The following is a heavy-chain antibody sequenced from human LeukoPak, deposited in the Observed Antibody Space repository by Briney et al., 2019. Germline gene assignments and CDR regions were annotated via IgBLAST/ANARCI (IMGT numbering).Heavy chain of an antibody. Sequence: SETLSLTCAVYGGSFSGYYWSWIRQPPGKGLEWIGEINHSGSTNYNPSLKSRVTISVDTSKNQFSLKLSSVTAADTAVYYCARRPGYSSSWYVDYWGQGTLVTVSS. V-gene: IGHV4-34*01. CDR3: ARRPGYSSSWYVDY. J-gene: IGHJ4*02. CDR1: GGSFSGYY. CDR2: INHSGST. D-gene: IGHD6-13*01.